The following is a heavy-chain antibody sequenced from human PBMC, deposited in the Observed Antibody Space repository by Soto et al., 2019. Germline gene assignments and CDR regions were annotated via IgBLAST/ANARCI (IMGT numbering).Heavy chain of an antibody. Sequence: ASVKVSCKASGYTFSTYYMHWVRQAPGQGYEWMGIINPSGGSTTYAQKFQGRVTMTRDTSTTTVYMELSSLKSEDTAVYYCARYDYNGYYFDYWGQGRLVTVSS. V-gene: IGHV1-46*01. CDR3: ARYDYNGYYFDY. CDR1: GYTFSTYY. J-gene: IGHJ4*02. D-gene: IGHD4-4*01. CDR2: INPSGGST.